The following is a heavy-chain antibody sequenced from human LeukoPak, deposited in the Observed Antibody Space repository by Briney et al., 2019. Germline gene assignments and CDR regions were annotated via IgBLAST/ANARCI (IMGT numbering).Heavy chain of an antibody. V-gene: IGHV4-61*02. Sequence: SQTLSLTCTVSGGSISSGSYYWSWIRQPAGKGLEWIGRIYTSGSTNYNPSLKSRVTISVDTSKNQFSLKLSSVTAADTAVYYCARGVHIAVAGTYAFDIWGQGTMVTVSS. J-gene: IGHJ3*02. CDR3: ARGVHIAVAGTYAFDI. D-gene: IGHD6-19*01. CDR1: GGSISSGSYY. CDR2: IYTSGST.